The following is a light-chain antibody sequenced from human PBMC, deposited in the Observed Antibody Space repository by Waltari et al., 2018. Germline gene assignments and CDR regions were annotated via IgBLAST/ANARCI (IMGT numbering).Light chain of an antibody. Sequence: QSALTQPASVSGSPGQSITISCTGTSSDVGSYNLVSWYQQHPGKAPKLMIYEGSKRPSGVSNRFSCSKSGNTASLTIAWLQAEDEADYYCCSYAGSNWVFGGGTKLTVL. V-gene: IGLV2-23*01. J-gene: IGLJ3*02. CDR2: EGS. CDR3: CSYAGSNWV. CDR1: SSDVGSYNL.